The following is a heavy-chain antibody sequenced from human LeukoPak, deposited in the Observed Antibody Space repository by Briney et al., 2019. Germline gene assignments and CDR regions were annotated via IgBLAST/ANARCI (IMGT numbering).Heavy chain of an antibody. Sequence: GGSLRLSCAASGFTFSSYSMNWVRQAPGKGLEWVSSISSSSSYIYYADSVKGRFTISRDNAKNSLYLQMNSLRAEDTAVYYCARDPLSYNILTGYDYPGAFDFWGQGTLVIVSS. CDR3: ARDPLSYNILTGYDYPGAFDF. V-gene: IGHV3-21*01. J-gene: IGHJ4*02. CDR2: ISSSSSYI. D-gene: IGHD3-9*01. CDR1: GFTFSSYS.